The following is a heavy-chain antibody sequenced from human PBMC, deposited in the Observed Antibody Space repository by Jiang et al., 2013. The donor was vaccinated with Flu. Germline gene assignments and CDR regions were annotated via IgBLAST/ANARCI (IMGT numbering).Heavy chain of an antibody. V-gene: IGHV3-30*18. CDR3: AKDRDYSWYY. CDR2: ISYDGSDT. CDR1: GFTFSSYG. D-gene: IGHD2-15*01. Sequence: VQLVESGGGVVQPGRSLRLSCAASGFTFSSYGLHWVRQAPGKGLEWVALISYDGSDTYYADFVRGRFTISRDNSENTLSLQMHSLRADDTAVYYCAKDRDYSWYY. J-gene: IGHJ6*03.